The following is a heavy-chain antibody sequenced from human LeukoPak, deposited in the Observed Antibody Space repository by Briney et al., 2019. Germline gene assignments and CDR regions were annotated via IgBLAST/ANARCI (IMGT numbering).Heavy chain of an antibody. CDR3: ARQASYYYYGMDV. CDR1: GFTLSSNY. J-gene: IGHJ6*02. CDR2: IYSGSNT. V-gene: IGHV3-53*04. Sequence: GGSLRLSCAASGFTLSSNYMSWVRQAPGKGLEWVSVIYSGSNTYYADSVKGRFTISRHNSKNTLYLQLNSLRAEDTAVYYCARQASYYYYGMDVWGQGTTVTVSS.